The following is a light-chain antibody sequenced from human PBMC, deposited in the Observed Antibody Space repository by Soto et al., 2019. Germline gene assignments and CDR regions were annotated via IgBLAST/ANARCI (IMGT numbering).Light chain of an antibody. V-gene: IGKV1-39*01. Sequence: DIQMTQSPSSLSASVGDRVIITCRASQRIRTYLNWYQQKPGEAPKLLIYATSSLQSGVPSRFSGSGSGTDFNLTISSLQPEDFATYYCKNSYNSPWTFGQGTKVDIK. CDR3: KNSYNSPWT. CDR2: ATS. J-gene: IGKJ1*01. CDR1: QRIRTY.